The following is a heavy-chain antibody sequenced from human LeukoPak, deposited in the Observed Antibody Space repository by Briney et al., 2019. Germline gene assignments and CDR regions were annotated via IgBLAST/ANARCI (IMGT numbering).Heavy chain of an antibody. Sequence: GGSLRLSCAASGFTFSSYSMTWVRQAPGKGLEWVSSISSSSSYIYYADSVKGRFTISRDNSKNTLYLQMNSLRAEDTAVYYCARDAESYTMIVVATRYYFDYWGQGTLVTVSS. CDR2: ISSSSSYI. CDR3: ARDAESYTMIVVATRYYFDY. D-gene: IGHD3-22*01. V-gene: IGHV3-21*01. J-gene: IGHJ4*02. CDR1: GFTFSSYS.